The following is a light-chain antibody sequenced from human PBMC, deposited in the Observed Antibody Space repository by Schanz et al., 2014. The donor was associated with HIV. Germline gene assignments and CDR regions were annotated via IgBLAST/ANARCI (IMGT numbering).Light chain of an antibody. Sequence: QSALTQPPSASGSPGQSITISCTGSSSDVGGYNYVSWYQQHPGKPPKLMVYDVTDRPSGVSNRFSGSKSGNTASLTISGLRAEDEADYYCSSYTSSSTWVFGGGTKLTVL. V-gene: IGLV2-14*03. J-gene: IGLJ3*02. CDR3: SSYTSSSTWV. CDR2: DVT. CDR1: SSDVGGYNY.